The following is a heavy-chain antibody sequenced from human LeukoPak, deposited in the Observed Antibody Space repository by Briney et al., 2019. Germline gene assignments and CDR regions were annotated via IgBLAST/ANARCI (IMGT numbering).Heavy chain of an antibody. J-gene: IGHJ3*02. D-gene: IGHD6-19*01. Sequence: PDRSLRLSCAASGFTFDDYAMHWVRQGPGKGLEWVSGINWNSGSIGYADSVKGRFTISRDNANNSLYLQMNSLRAEDTALYYCAKDIDSSGWFDAFDIWGQGTMVTVSS. CDR3: AKDIDSSGWFDAFDI. CDR1: GFTFDDYA. V-gene: IGHV3-9*01. CDR2: INWNSGSI.